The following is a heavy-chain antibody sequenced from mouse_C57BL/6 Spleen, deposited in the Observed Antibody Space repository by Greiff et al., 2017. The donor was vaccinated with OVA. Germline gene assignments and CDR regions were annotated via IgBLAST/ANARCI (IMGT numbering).Heavy chain of an antibody. V-gene: IGHV1-55*01. CDR2: IYPGSGST. J-gene: IGHJ4*01. CDR1: GYTFTSYW. D-gene: IGHD1-1*01. CDR3: ARYYGSSYAMDY. Sequence: VQLQQPGAELVKPGASVTMSCKASGYTFTSYWIPWVKQRPGQGLEWIGDIYPGSGSTNYNEKFKSKATLTVDTSSSTAYMQLSSLTSEDSAVYYCARYYGSSYAMDYWGQGTSVTFSS.